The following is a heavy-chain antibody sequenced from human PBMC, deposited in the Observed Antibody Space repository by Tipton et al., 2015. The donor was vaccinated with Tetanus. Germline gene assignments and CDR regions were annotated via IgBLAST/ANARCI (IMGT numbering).Heavy chain of an antibody. D-gene: IGHD6-13*01. J-gene: IGHJ5*02. CDR3: ARDPGIASAGLWFDP. CDR1: GSSINSGGYF. V-gene: IGHV4-31*03. CDR2: IYYSGDT. Sequence: TLSLTCSVSGSSINSGGYFWNWIRQQPGKGPEWIGYIYYSGDTFYNPSLKSRVTISVGTSKNQFSLRLTSVTVADTAVYYCARDPGIASAGLWFDPWGQGTLVTVSS.